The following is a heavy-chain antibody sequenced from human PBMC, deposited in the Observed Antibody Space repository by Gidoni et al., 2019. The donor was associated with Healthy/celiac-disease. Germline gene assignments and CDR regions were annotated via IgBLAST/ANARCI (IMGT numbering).Heavy chain of an antibody. CDR1: GGSFSGYY. CDR2: INHSGST. D-gene: IGHD6-13*01. Sequence: QVQLQQWGAGLLKPSETLSLTCAVYGGSFSGYYWSWIRQPPGKGLEWIGEINHSGSTNYNPSLKSRGTISGDTSKNQVSLKLSSVTAADTGGYYCARDQIYSSSWYYTSYYFDYWGQGTLVTVSS. CDR3: ARDQIYSSSWYYTSYYFDY. V-gene: IGHV4-34*01. J-gene: IGHJ4*02.